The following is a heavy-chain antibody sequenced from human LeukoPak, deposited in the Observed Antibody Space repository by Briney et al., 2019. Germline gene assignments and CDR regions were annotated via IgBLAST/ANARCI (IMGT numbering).Heavy chain of an antibody. CDR1: GFTFSSYS. CDR3: ARAWRPGNIAVATGQLGMDV. Sequence: GGSLRLSCAASGFTFSSYSMNWVRQAPGKGLEWVSSISSSSSYIYYADSVKGRFTISRDYAKNSLYLQMNSLRAEDTAVYYCARAWRPGNIAVATGQLGMDVWGQGTTVTVSS. D-gene: IGHD6-19*01. V-gene: IGHV3-21*01. CDR2: ISSSSSYI. J-gene: IGHJ6*02.